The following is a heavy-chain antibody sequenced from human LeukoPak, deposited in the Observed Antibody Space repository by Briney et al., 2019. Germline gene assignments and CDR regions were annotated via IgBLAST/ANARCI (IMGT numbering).Heavy chain of an antibody. CDR1: GDSINSLDL. Sequence: SETLSLTCTVSGDSINSLDLWSWVRQPPGKGLEWIGEMYLSGTTHSNPSVKSRVTISIDKSKNQFFLNLSSVTAVDTAVYYCAGLVGRYSSGLYYYYFDYWGQGTLVTVSS. J-gene: IGHJ4*02. CDR2: MYLSGTT. D-gene: IGHD3-22*01. V-gene: IGHV4-4*02. CDR3: AGLVGRYSSGLYYYYFDY.